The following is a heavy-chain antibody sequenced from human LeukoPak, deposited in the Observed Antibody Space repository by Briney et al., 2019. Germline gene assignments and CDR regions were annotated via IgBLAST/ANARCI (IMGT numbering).Heavy chain of an antibody. Sequence: PGGSLRLSCAASGFTFSSYGMHWVRQAPGKGLEWVAFIRYDGSNKYYADSVKGRFTISRDNSKNTLYLQMNSLRAEDTAVYYCAKDLAAQDIVVVPAAHGGGAFDYWGQGTLVTVSS. CDR3: AKDLAAQDIVVVPAAHGGGAFDY. D-gene: IGHD2-2*01. J-gene: IGHJ4*02. CDR1: GFTFSSYG. V-gene: IGHV3-30*02. CDR2: IRYDGSNK.